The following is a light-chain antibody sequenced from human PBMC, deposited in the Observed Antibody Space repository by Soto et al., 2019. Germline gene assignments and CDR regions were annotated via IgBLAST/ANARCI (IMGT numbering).Light chain of an antibody. V-gene: IGKV1-39*01. J-gene: IGKJ5*01. Sequence: DIQMTQSPSSLSASVGDTVTMTCRASQSIALSVNWYQQKPGKAPKLLIYVAFTLESGVPSRFSGSGAGTEFTLTISSLQPEEFATYYCQQSFRSPITFGQGTRLE. CDR2: VAF. CDR3: QQSFRSPIT. CDR1: QSIALS.